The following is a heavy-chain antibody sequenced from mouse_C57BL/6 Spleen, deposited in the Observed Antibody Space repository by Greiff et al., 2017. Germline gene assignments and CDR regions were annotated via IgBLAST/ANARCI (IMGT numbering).Heavy chain of an antibody. CDR3: ARDGSITGYFDV. CDR1: GFTFSDFY. CDR2: SRNKANDYTT. V-gene: IGHV7-1*01. J-gene: IGHJ1*03. D-gene: IGHD1-1*01. Sequence: EVKLMESGGGLVQSGRSLRLSCATSGFTFSDFYMEWVRQAPGKGLEWIAASRNKANDYTTEYSASVKGRFIVSRDTSQSILYLQMNALRAEDTAIYYCARDGSITGYFDVWGTGTTVTVSS.